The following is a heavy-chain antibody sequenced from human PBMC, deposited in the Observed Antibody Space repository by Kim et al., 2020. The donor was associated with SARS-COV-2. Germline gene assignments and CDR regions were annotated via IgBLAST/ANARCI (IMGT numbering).Heavy chain of an antibody. CDR3: ARHVRGETYYYDSSGYYYFDN. CDR2: IYYSGST. Sequence: SETLSLTCTVSGGSISSSSYYWGWIRQPPGKGLEWIGSIYYSGSTYYNPSLKSQVTISVDTSKNQFSLKLSSVTAADTAVYYCARHVRGETYYYDSSGYYYFDNWGQGTLVTVSS. CDR1: GGSISSSSYY. V-gene: IGHV4-39*01. D-gene: IGHD3-22*01. J-gene: IGHJ4*02.